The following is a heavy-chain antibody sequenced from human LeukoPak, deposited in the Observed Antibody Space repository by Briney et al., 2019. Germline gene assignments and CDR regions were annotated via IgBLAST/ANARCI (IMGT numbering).Heavy chain of an antibody. CDR1: GNSFGDYY. V-gene: IGHV4-4*07. CDR2: IYTSGST. J-gene: IGHJ5*02. CDR3: TRDTGTTGEVKFDP. D-gene: IGHD4-17*01. Sequence: PSETLSLTCTISGNSFGDYYWSWIRQPAGKGLEWIGRIYTSGSTTYNPSLKSRVTMSVDTSKSQFSLNLMSVTAADTAVYYCTRDTGTTGEVKFDPWGQGTLVTVSS.